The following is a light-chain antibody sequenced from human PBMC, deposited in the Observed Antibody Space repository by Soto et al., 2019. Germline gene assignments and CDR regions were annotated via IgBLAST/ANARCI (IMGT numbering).Light chain of an antibody. J-gene: IGLJ2*01. Sequence: QSVLTQPASVSGSPGQSITISCTGTDSDVGGYNYVSWYQHHPGKAPKLMFYDVSYRPSGVSNRFSGSKSGNTASLTISGLQAEDEANYYCSSYTSSITVIFGGGTKLTVL. CDR3: SSYTSSITVI. CDR1: DSDVGGYNY. CDR2: DVS. V-gene: IGLV2-14*03.